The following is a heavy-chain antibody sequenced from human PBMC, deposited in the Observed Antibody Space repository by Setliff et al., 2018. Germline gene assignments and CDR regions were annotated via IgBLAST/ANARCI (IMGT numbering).Heavy chain of an antibody. D-gene: IGHD3-22*01. V-gene: IGHV1-3*01. J-gene: IGHJ4*02. Sequence: ASVKVSCKASGYTFTSYAMHWVRQAPGQRLEWMGWINAGNGNTKYSQKFQGRVTITRDTSASTAYMELSSLRSGDTAVYYCAREYYYDSSGYSYYFDYWGQGTLVTVSS. CDR1: GYTFTSYA. CDR2: INAGNGNT. CDR3: AREYYYDSSGYSYYFDY.